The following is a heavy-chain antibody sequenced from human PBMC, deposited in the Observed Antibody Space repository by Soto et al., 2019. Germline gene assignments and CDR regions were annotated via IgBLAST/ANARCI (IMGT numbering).Heavy chain of an antibody. J-gene: IGHJ4*02. V-gene: IGHV4-59*01. D-gene: IGHD6-13*01. CDR1: GGSMRNYF. Sequence: SETLSLTCTVSGGSMRNYFWTWIRQPPGKGLEWIGYIHYSGTTSFFPSYNPSLRSRVTISEDTSKNQFSLKLLSVTTADTAVYFCATGEASSRNLAPYYLDFWGQGTLVTVS. CDR3: ATGEASSRNLAPYYLDF. CDR2: IHYSGTT.